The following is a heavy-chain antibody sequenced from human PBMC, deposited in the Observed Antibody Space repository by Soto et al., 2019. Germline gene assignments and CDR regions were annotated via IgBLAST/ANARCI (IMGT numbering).Heavy chain of an antibody. CDR2: FIPVVGVV. Sequence: QVQLVQSGPEVKKPGSTVRVACKTSGGSLSSNSLSWVRQAPGQGLEWMGRFIPVVGVVNYAQKFKGRVTISADTGTNTAYMELNSLRSDDTAVYYCARLERSADYWGQETLVTVSS. V-gene: IGHV1-69*04. CDR3: ARLERSADY. CDR1: GGSLSSNS. D-gene: IGHD1-1*01. J-gene: IGHJ4*02.